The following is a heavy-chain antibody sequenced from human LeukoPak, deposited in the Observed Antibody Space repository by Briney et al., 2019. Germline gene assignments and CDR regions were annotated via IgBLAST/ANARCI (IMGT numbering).Heavy chain of an antibody. CDR2: IYYSGST. CDR3: ARRAFGGVIVSNFDY. D-gene: IGHD3-16*02. V-gene: IGHV4-39*07. CDR1: GGSISSSSYY. Sequence: SETLSLTCTVSGGSISSSSYYWGWIRQPPGKGLEWIGSIYYSGSTYYNPSLKSRVTISVDTSKNQFSLKLSSVTAADTAVYYCARRAFGGVIVSNFDYWGQGTLVTVSS. J-gene: IGHJ4*02.